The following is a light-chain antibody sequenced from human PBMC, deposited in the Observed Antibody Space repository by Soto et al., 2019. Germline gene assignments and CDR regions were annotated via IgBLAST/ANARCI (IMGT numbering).Light chain of an antibody. Sequence: EIVITESPALLSVSPGERVSLSCRASHSVISSIAWYQQKLGQAPRLLIYGASTRATGIPARFSGSGSGTEFTLTISSLQSEDFAVYYCQQYNNWPHTFGQGTKVDIK. CDR1: HSVISS. CDR3: QQYNNWPHT. J-gene: IGKJ1*01. CDR2: GAS. V-gene: IGKV3-15*01.